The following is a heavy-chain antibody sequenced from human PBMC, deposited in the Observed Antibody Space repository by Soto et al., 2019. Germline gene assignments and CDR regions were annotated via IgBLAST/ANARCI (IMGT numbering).Heavy chain of an antibody. V-gene: IGHV3-74*01. J-gene: IGHJ4*02. Sequence: GGSLRLSCAASGFTFSSYWMHWVRQAPGKGLVWVSRINSDGSSTSYADSVKGRFTISRDKAKNTLYLQMNSLRAEDTAVYYCARDLQRAVDTAMVNFGGLGYWGQGTLVTVSS. CDR2: INSDGSST. D-gene: IGHD5-18*01. CDR1: GFTFSSYW. CDR3: ARDLQRAVDTAMVNFGGLGY.